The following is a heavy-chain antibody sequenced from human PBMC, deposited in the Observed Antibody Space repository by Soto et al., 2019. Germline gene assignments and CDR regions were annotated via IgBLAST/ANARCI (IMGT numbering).Heavy chain of an antibody. CDR1: GFTFSSYA. J-gene: IGHJ6*02. Sequence: EVQLLESGGGLVQPGGSLRLSCAASGFTFSSYAMSWVRQAPGKGLEWVSAISGSGGSTYYADSVKGRFTISRDNSKNTLYLQMNSLRDEDTAVYYCAMLAGTGVGRYYGMDVWGQGTTVTVSS. CDR2: ISGSGGST. D-gene: IGHD6-19*01. CDR3: AMLAGTGVGRYYGMDV. V-gene: IGHV3-23*01.